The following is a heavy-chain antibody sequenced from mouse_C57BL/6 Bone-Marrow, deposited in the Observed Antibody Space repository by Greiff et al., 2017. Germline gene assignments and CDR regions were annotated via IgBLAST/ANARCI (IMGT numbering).Heavy chain of an antibody. J-gene: IGHJ2*01. Sequence: EVKLQESGGGLVQPGGSLKLSYAASGFTFSDYGMAWVRQAPRKGPEWVAFISNLAYSIYYADTVTGRFTISRENAKNTLYLEMSSLRSEDTAMYYCARHGSYFDYWGQGTTLTVSS. CDR1: GFTFSDYG. V-gene: IGHV5-15*01. CDR2: ISNLAYSI. CDR3: ARHGSYFDY.